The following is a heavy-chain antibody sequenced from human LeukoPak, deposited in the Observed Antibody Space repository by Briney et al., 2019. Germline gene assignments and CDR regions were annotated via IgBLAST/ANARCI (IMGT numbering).Heavy chain of an antibody. V-gene: IGHV3-48*03. CDR2: ISSTGSNI. Sequence: PGWSLRLSCAASGFTFSTYEMNWVRQAPGKGLEWVSYISSTGSNIYYADSVKGRFTISRDNAKNSLYLLMNSLRTEDTAVYYCAATYYYDGSGDYWGQGTLVTVSS. CDR1: GFTFSTYE. CDR3: AATYYYDGSGDY. J-gene: IGHJ4*02. D-gene: IGHD3-22*01.